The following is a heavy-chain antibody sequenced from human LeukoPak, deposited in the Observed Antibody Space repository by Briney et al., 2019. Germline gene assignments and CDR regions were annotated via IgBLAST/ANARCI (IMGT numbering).Heavy chain of an antibody. Sequence: GASVKVSCKASGYTFTSYDINWVRQATGLGLEWMGWMNPNSGNTGYAQKFQGRVTITRNTSISTAYMELSSLRFEDTAVYYCARGSGYYDSSGIDAFDIWGQGTMVTVSS. V-gene: IGHV1-8*03. J-gene: IGHJ3*02. CDR1: GYTFTSYD. CDR3: ARGSGYYDSSGIDAFDI. D-gene: IGHD3-22*01. CDR2: MNPNSGNT.